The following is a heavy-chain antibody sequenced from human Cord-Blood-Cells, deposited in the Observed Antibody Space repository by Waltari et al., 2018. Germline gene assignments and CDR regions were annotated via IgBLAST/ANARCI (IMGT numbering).Heavy chain of an antibody. CDR2: IYPGYSDT. Sequence: EVQLVQSGAEVKKPGESPKISCQGSGYSFTSYWIGWVRQTPGKGLEWMGIIYPGYSDTRYSPSFQGQVTISADKSISTAYLQWSSLKASDTAMYYCARPSSYYYYGMDVWGQGTTVTVSS. CDR3: ARPSSYYYYGMDV. J-gene: IGHJ6*02. CDR1: GYSFTSYW. V-gene: IGHV5-51*01.